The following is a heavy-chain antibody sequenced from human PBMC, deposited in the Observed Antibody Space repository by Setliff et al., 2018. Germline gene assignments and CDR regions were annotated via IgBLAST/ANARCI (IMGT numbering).Heavy chain of an antibody. J-gene: IGHJ1*01. Sequence: PGGSLRLSCAGSGFNFTHAWMNWVRQAPGKGLEWVGRIKDKSDGGTTNYGAPVKGRFTISRDDSRNTLYLQMNSLRAEDTAVYYCAKVQAVAGTCFQHWGQGTLVTVSS. D-gene: IGHD6-19*01. CDR3: AKVQAVAGTCFQH. CDR2: IKDKSDGGTT. V-gene: IGHV3-15*01. CDR1: GFNFTHAW.